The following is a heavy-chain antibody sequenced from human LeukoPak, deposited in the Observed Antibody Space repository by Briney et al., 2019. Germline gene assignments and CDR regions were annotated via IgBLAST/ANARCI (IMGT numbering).Heavy chain of an antibody. V-gene: IGHV4-34*01. D-gene: IGHD3-3*01. J-gene: IGHJ4*02. CDR2: INHSGST. CDR3: ARGLPFITIFGVVKVYLDY. CDR1: GGSFSGYY. Sequence: PSETLSLTCAVYGGSFSGYYWSWIRQPPGKGLEWIGEINHSGSTNYNPSLKSRVTISVDTSKNQFSLKLSSVTAADTAVYYCARGLPFITIFGVVKVYLDYWGQGTLVTVSS.